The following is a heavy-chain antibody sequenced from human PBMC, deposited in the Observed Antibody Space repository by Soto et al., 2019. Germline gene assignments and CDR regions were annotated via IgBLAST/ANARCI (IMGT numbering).Heavy chain of an antibody. Sequence: SQTLSLTCAISGDSVSSNSAAWNWIRQSPSRGLEWLGRTYYRSKWYNDYAVSVKSRITINPDTSKNQFSLKLSSVTAADTAVYYCARGGGRDYDILTGYPSLTTGSGWFDPWGPGTLVTVSS. CDR3: ARGGGRDYDILTGYPSLTTGSGWFDP. V-gene: IGHV6-1*01. J-gene: IGHJ5*02. CDR1: GDSVSSNSAA. CDR2: TYYRSKWYN. D-gene: IGHD3-9*01.